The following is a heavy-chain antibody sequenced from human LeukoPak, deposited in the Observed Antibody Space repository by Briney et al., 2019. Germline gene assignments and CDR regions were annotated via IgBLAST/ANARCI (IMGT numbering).Heavy chain of an antibody. CDR1: GYSFTSYW. D-gene: IGHD4-17*01. CDR3: ARPEEHGDYVHNAFDI. Sequence: GESLKISCRGSGYSFTSYWIGWVRQMPGKGLEWMGIIYPGDSDTRYSPSFQGQVTISADKSISTAYLQWSSLKASDTAMYYCARPEEHGDYVHNAFDIWGQGTMVTVSS. V-gene: IGHV5-51*01. J-gene: IGHJ3*02. CDR2: IYPGDSDT.